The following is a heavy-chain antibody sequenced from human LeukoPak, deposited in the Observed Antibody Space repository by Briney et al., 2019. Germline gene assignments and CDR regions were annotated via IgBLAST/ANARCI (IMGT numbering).Heavy chain of an antibody. CDR2: ISSSGSTI. CDR1: GFTFSSYG. J-gene: IGHJ6*02. CDR3: ARDYSLWFGESKGGMDV. Sequence: GGSLRLSCAASGFTFSSYGMNWVRQAPGKGLEWVSYISSSGSTIYYADSVKGRFTISRDNAKNSLYLQMNSLRAEDTAVYYCARDYSLWFGESKGGMDVWGQGTTVTVSS. V-gene: IGHV3-48*03. D-gene: IGHD3-10*01.